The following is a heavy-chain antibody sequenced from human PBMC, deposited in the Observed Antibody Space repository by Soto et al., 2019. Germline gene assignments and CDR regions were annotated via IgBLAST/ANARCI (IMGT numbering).Heavy chain of an antibody. CDR3: ARSSRDDFLGDSTSPSCYFDY. J-gene: IGHJ4*02. CDR2: NSSYNCNT. Sequence: GSVPVSRKASGYTFTNYGITWVRQAPGRGFEWMGWNSSYNCNTNYAQELQGRVTITTDISTTITYMEMRGLTADDTAVYFCARSSRDDFLGDSTSPSCYFDYWGQGTLVTVSS. CDR1: GYTFTNYG. V-gene: IGHV1-18*01. D-gene: IGHD3-3*01.